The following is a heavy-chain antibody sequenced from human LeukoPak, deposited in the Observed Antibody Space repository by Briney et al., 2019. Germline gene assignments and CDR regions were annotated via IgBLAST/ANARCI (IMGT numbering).Heavy chain of an antibody. J-gene: IGHJ4*02. Sequence: GASVKVSCKASGYSFTSNYIHWVRQAPGQGLEWMGMIYPWDGSTSYAQKFQGRVTVTRDTSTSTVHMELSGLRSEDTAVYYCARDQEAFDYWGQGTLVTVSS. CDR1: GYSFTSNY. CDR3: ARDQEAFDY. CDR2: IYPWDGST. V-gene: IGHV1-46*01.